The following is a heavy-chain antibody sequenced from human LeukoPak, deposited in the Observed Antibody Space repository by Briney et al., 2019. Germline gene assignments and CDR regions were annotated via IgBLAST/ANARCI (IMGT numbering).Heavy chain of an antibody. V-gene: IGHV3-7*01. CDR2: IRQDGGEK. D-gene: IGHD2-2*01. CDR3: ARHREGTTQVGLFNY. J-gene: IGHJ4*02. CDR1: GFTFTTYW. Sequence: GGSLRLTCAASGFTFTTYWMAWVRQAPGKGLEWVAHIRQDGGEKYYVDSVKGRFTISRDNAQNSLYLHIKSLGAEDTAVYYCARHREGTTQVGLFNYWGQGTLVTVSS.